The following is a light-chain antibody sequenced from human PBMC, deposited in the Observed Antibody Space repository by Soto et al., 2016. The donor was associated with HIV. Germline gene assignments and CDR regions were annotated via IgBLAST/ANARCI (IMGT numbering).Light chain of an antibody. CDR3: LQDYNYPYT. V-gene: IGKV1-6*01. CDR2: AAS. CDR1: QGIRNE. Sequence: AIQMTQSPSSLSASVGDRVTITCRASQGIRNELGWYQQKPGKAPKLLIYAASRLGSGVPLRFSGSGSGTDFTLTISSLQPEDSASYFCLQDYNYPYTFGQGTKLEIK. J-gene: IGKJ2*01.